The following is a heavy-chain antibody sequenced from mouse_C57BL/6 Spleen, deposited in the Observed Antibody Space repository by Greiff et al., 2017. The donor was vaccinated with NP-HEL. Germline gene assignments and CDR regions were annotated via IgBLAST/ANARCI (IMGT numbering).Heavy chain of an antibody. D-gene: IGHD2-5*01. J-gene: IGHJ2*01. CDR2: IYPGSGNT. Sequence: VQLQQSGPELVKPGASVKISCKASGYSFTSYYIHWVKQRPGQGLEWIGWIYPGSGNTKYNEKFKGKATLTADTSSSTAYMQLSSLTSEDSAVYYCASRHYSNYGYFDYWGQGTTLTVSS. CDR3: ASRHYSNYGYFDY. CDR1: GYSFTSYY. V-gene: IGHV1-66*01.